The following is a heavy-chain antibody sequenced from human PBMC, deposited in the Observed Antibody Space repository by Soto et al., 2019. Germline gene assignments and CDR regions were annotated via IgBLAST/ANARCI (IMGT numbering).Heavy chain of an antibody. V-gene: IGHV1-18*01. Sequence: ASVKVSCKASGYSFASYGISWVRQAPGQGLEWMGWISAYNGTTNYAQKLQGRVTMTTDTSTSTAYMELSSLRSEDTAVYYCARGSDYSSSWYSAGYYCYGKDVWGQGTTVTVSS. D-gene: IGHD6-13*01. CDR1: GYSFASYG. J-gene: IGHJ6*02. CDR3: ARGSDYSSSWYSAGYYCYGKDV. CDR2: ISAYNGTT.